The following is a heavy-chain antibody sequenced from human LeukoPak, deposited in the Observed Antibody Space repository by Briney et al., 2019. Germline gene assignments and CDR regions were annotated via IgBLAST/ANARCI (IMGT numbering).Heavy chain of an antibody. CDR3: ARLGQPRDY. CDR1: GESLSYYY. CDR2: INHVGTT. V-gene: IGHV4-34*01. J-gene: IGHJ4*02. Sequence: PSETLSLTCAVFGESLSYYYWTWLRQPPGKRLQWLGEINHVGTTDYNPSLKSRVTISIDTSNNQFSLKLNSVTAADTAVYYCARLGQPRDYWGQGTLVTVSS.